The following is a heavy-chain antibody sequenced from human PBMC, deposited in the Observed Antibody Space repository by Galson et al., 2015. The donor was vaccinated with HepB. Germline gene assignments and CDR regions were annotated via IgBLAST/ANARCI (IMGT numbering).Heavy chain of an antibody. CDR1: GFTFSNYA. D-gene: IGHD2-8*01. V-gene: IGHV3-30*04. CDR3: VRDGIVLMVYDKLQY. Sequence: SLRLSCAASGFTFSNYAMHWVRQAPGKGLEWVAVISYDGSYEYHADSVKGRFTISRDNSKNTLYLQMSSLRADDTAVYYCVRDGIVLMVYDKLQYWGQGTLATVSS. CDR2: ISYDGSYE. J-gene: IGHJ4*02.